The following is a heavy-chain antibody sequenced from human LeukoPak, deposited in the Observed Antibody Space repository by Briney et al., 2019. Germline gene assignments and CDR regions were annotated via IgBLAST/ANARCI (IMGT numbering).Heavy chain of an antibody. V-gene: IGHV4-34*01. J-gene: IGHJ5*02. CDR1: GGSFSGYY. CDR3: ARDRWTYYYDSSGPNWFDP. Sequence: SETLSLTCAVYGGSFSGYYWSWIRQPPGKGLEWIGEINHSGSTNYNPSLKSRVTISADTSKNQFSLKLSSVTAADTAVYYCARDRWTYYYDSSGPNWFDPWGQGTLVTVSS. CDR2: INHSGST. D-gene: IGHD3-22*01.